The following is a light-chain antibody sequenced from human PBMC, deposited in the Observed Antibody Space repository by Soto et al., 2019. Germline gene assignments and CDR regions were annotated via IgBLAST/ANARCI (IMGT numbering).Light chain of an antibody. CDR3: QQHNNWSYT. CDR2: GAF. Sequence: EVVMTQSPATLSVSPGESATLSCRASQTVSSNVAWYQRRPGQAPRLLIDGAFTRATGVPARFSGSRSGTEFTLTISSPQSEDFALYYCQQHNNWSYTFGQGTKLEIK. V-gene: IGKV3-15*01. J-gene: IGKJ2*01. CDR1: QTVSSN.